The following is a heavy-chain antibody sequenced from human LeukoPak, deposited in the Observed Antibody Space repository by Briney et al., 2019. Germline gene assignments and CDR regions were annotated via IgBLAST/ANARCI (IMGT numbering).Heavy chain of an antibody. CDR2: IYYSGTT. CDR1: GGSISSSSYY. CDR3: ARVTRHGYSYGYRYYYGMDV. D-gene: IGHD5-18*01. Sequence: SETLSLTCTVSGGSISSSSYYWGWIRQPPGKGLEWLGSIYYSGTTYYNPSLKSRVTISVDTSKNQFSLKLSSVTAADTAVYYCARVTRHGYSYGYRYYYGMDVWGQGTTVTVSS. J-gene: IGHJ6*02. V-gene: IGHV4-39*01.